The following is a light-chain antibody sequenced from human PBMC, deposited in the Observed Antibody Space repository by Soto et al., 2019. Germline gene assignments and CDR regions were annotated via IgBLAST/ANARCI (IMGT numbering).Light chain of an antibody. CDR3: QQRSNWPLT. V-gene: IGKV3-11*01. Sequence: EIVLTQSPATLSLSPGERATLSCRSSQSVSSYLAWYQQKPGQAPRILIYHASNRATGIPARFSGSGSGTDFTLTISSLEPEDFAVYYCQQRSNWPLTFGGGTKVDTK. CDR1: QSVSSY. J-gene: IGKJ4*01. CDR2: HAS.